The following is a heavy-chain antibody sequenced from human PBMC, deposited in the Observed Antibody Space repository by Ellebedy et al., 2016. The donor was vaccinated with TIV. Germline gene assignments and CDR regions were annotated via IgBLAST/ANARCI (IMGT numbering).Heavy chain of an antibody. CDR1: GYTFTSYY. D-gene: IGHD5-12*01. V-gene: IGHV1-18*04. J-gene: IGHJ5*02. CDR2: IIPIFGTA. CDR3: ARTESEWLLGS. Sequence: AASVKVSCKASGYTFTSYYMHWVRQAPGQGLEWMGGIIPIFGTANYAQKLQGRVTMTTDTSTSTAYMELRSLRSDDTAVYYCARTESEWLLGSWGQGTLVTVFS.